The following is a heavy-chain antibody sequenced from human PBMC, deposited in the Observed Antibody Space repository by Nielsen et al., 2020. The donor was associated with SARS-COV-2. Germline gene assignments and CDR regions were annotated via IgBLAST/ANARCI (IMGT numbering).Heavy chain of an antibody. V-gene: IGHV1-69*13. Sequence: SVKVSCKTSGYTFISYDINWVRQAPGQGLEWMGGIIPIFGTANYAQKFQGRVTITADESTSTAYMELSSLRSEDTAVYYCARGGVVRGTTAELSTSYNWFDPWGQGTLVTVSS. J-gene: IGHJ5*02. D-gene: IGHD3-10*01. CDR3: ARGGVVRGTTAELSTSYNWFDP. CDR1: GYTFISYD. CDR2: IIPIFGTA.